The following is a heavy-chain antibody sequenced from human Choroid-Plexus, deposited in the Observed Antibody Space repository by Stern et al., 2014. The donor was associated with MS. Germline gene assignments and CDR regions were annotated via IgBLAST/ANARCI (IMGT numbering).Heavy chain of an antibody. V-gene: IGHV3-30*18. D-gene: IGHD2/OR15-2a*01. CDR1: GFTFGSCA. CDR2: VSYDGSNK. CDR3: AKDRQYLTYFFDH. Sequence: EQLVESGGGVVQPGRPLRLSCVASGFTFGSCAMHWVRQAQGKGLEWVAGVSYDGSNKYYADSVKGRFTISRDNSQNTLYMQMSSLRPEDTAVYYCAKDRQYLTYFFDHWGRGSLVTVSS. J-gene: IGHJ5*02.